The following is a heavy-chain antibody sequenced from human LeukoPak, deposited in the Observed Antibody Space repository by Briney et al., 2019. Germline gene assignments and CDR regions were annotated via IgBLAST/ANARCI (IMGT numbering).Heavy chain of an antibody. V-gene: IGHV3-30*02. CDR2: IRYDGSNK. J-gene: IGHJ4*02. CDR3: AKPRNDYGDYYDY. CDR1: GFTFSSYG. D-gene: IGHD4-17*01. Sequence: GGSLRLSCAASGFTFSSYGMHWVRQAPGKGLEWVAFIRYDGSNKYYADSVQGRFTISRDDSKNTLYLQMNSLRAEDTALYYCAKPRNDYGDYYDYWGQGTLVTVSS.